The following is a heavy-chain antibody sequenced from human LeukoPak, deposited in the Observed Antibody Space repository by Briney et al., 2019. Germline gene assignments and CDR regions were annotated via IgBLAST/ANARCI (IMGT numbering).Heavy chain of an antibody. CDR1: GFTFSSYG. V-gene: IGHV3-30*02. Sequence: GGSLRLSCAASGFTFSSYGMHWVRQAPGKGLEWVAFIRYDGSNKYYADSVKGRFTISRDNSKNTLYLQMNSLRAEDTAVYYCAKGDVLRYFDWLFPIDYWGQGTLVTVSS. CDR3: AKGDVLRYFDWLFPIDY. CDR2: IRYDGSNK. D-gene: IGHD3-9*01. J-gene: IGHJ4*02.